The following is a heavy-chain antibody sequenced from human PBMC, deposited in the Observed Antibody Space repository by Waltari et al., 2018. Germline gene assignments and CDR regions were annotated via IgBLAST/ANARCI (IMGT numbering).Heavy chain of an antibody. D-gene: IGHD3-3*01. Sequence: QVQLVQSGAEVKKPGSSVKVSCKASGGTFSSYAISWVRQAPVKGLVWMGGIIPSFGTANYAQKFQGRVTITADESTSTAYMELSSLRSEDTAVYYCAKKSPRITIFGVVIPPFDYWGQGTLVTVSS. CDR2: IIPSFGTA. CDR1: GGTFSSYA. V-gene: IGHV1-69*01. CDR3: AKKSPRITIFGVVIPPFDY. J-gene: IGHJ4*02.